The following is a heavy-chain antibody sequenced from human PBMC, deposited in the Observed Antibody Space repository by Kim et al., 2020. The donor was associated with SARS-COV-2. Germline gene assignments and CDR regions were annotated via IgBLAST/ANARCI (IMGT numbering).Heavy chain of an antibody. Sequence: SGPTLVNPTQTLTLTCTFSGFSLNTRGMCVSWVRQPPGRALEWLARIDWDDDKYYNTSLKTRLTVSKDTPNNQVVLTMTNVDPVDTATYYCARTSGKGYWTTRSCLRGGWFDPWGQGTLVTVSS. V-gene: IGHV2-70*11. J-gene: IGHJ5*02. CDR2: IDWDDDK. D-gene: IGHD2-8*01. CDR1: GFSLNTRGMC. CDR3: ARTSGKGYWTTRSCLRGGWFDP.